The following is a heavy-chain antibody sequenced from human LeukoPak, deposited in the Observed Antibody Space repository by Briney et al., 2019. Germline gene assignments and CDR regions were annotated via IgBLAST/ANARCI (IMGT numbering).Heavy chain of an antibody. CDR1: GFTFSSYW. D-gene: IGHD3-10*01. Sequence: GGSLRLSCAATGFTFSSYWMHWVRQAPGKGLVWVSRINSDGSTTDYADSVKGRFTISRDNAKNTLYLQMNSLRVEDTAVYYCAGQIWLGELFAHYWGQGTLVTVSS. CDR2: INSDGSTT. CDR3: AGQIWLGELFAHY. J-gene: IGHJ4*02. V-gene: IGHV3-74*01.